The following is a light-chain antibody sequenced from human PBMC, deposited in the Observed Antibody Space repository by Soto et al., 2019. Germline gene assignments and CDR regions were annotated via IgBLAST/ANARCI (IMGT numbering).Light chain of an antibody. J-gene: IGKJ3*01. CDR3: MQARQTPCT. V-gene: IGKV2-28*01. Sequence: DIVMTQSPVSLAVTPGEPASISCTSSQSLLYIDGYNYLDWYLQKPGQPPQLLIYSASNRASGVPDRFSGSGSGTDFTLKISRVEAEDVGVYFCMQARQTPCTFGPGTKVDIK. CDR1: QSLLYIDGYNY. CDR2: SAS.